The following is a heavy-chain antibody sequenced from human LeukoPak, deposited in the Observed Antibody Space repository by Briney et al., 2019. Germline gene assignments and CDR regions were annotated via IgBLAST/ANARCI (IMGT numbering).Heavy chain of an antibody. D-gene: IGHD6-19*01. J-gene: IGHJ4*02. CDR2: IKHSGST. Sequence: SETMSLTCAVYGGSFSGYYWSWIRQPQGKGLEWIGEIKHSGSTNYNPSLKSRVTISVDTSKNQFSLKLSSVTAADTAVYYCARERRPRYSSGWYFGYWGQGTLVTVSS. CDR1: GGSFSGYY. CDR3: ARERRPRYSSGWYFGY. V-gene: IGHV4-34*01.